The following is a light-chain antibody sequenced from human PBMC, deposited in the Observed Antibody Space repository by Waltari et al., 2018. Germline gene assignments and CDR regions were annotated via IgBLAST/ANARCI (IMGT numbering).Light chain of an antibody. V-gene: IGLV2-14*03. CDR2: DAT. Sequence: QSALTQPASVSGSPGKSITISCTGTSSDFAYYNYVSWYQQHPGKAPKLVIYDATYRPSGVSVRFSGSKSGNTASLTISGLQPEDEAAYYCSSYSGSITLFGGGTKLSVL. J-gene: IGLJ2*01. CDR1: SSDFAYYNY. CDR3: SSYSGSITL.